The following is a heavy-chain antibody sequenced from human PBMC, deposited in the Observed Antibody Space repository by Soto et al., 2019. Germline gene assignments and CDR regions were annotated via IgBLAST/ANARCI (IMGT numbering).Heavy chain of an antibody. V-gene: IGHV2-5*01. J-gene: IGHJ4*02. Sequence: SVPTLVNPTQTLTLTCTFSGFSLSTSGVGVGWIRQPPGKALEWLALIYWNDDKRYSPSLKSRLTITKDTSKNQVVLTMTNMDPVDTATYYCAHEIVGATHFDYWGQGTLVTVSS. CDR1: GFSLSTSGVG. CDR3: AHEIVGATHFDY. CDR2: IYWNDDK. D-gene: IGHD1-26*01.